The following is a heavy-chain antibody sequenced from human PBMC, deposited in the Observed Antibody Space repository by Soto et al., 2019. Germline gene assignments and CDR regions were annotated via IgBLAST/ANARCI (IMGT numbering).Heavy chain of an antibody. Sequence: VQLVESGGGLVKPGGSLRLSCAASGFTFSDYYMSWIRQAPGKGLEWVSYISSSGSTIYYADSVKGRFTISRDNAKNSLYLQMNSLRAEDTAVYYCARDGIVVVPAAMTRYYYYYMDVWGKGTTVTVSS. CDR3: ARDGIVVVPAAMTRYYYYYMDV. V-gene: IGHV3-11*01. D-gene: IGHD2-2*01. J-gene: IGHJ6*03. CDR1: GFTFSDYY. CDR2: ISSSGSTI.